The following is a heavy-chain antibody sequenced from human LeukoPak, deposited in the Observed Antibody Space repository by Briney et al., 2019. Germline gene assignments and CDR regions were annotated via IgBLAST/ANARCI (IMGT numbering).Heavy chain of an antibody. D-gene: IGHD3-10*01. CDR1: GFTFSSYA. J-gene: IGHJ4*02. V-gene: IGHV3-23*01. CDR2: ISGSGGST. Sequence: GGSLRLSCAASGFTFSSYAMSWVRQAPGKGLEWVSAISGSGGSTYYADSVKGRLTISRDNTKNSLYLQMNSLRAEDTAVYYCASVLWFGGIFFDYWGQGMLVTVSS. CDR3: ASVLWFGGIFFDY.